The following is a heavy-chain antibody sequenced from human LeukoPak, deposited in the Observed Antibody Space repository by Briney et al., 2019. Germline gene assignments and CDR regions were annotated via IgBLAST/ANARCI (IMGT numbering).Heavy chain of an antibody. CDR2: IYTSGST. CDR1: GGSISSYY. Sequence: TSQTLSLTCTVSGGSISSYYWSWIRQPAGKGLEWIGRIYTSGSTNYNPSLKSRVTMSVDTSKNQFSLKLSSVTAADTAVYYCARDLGYDFWSGHFDYWGQGTLVIVSS. D-gene: IGHD3-3*01. CDR3: ARDLGYDFWSGHFDY. V-gene: IGHV4-4*07. J-gene: IGHJ4*02.